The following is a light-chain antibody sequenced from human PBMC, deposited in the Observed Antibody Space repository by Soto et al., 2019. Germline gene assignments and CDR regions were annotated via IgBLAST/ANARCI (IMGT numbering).Light chain of an antibody. CDR1: GSSIGTNT. CDR3: AAWDGSLNNVL. V-gene: IGLV1-44*01. J-gene: IGLJ2*01. Sequence: QSVLTQPPSASGTPGQRVTISCSGSGSSIGTNTVNWYRQLPGTAPQLLIYGDNQRPSGVPDRFSASKSGTSASLAISGLQSEDEADYYCAAWDGSLNNVLFGGGTKVTVL. CDR2: GDN.